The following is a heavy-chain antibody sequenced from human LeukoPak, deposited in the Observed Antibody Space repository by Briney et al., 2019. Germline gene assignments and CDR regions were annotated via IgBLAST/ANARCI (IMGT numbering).Heavy chain of an antibody. V-gene: IGHV1-18*01. CDR1: GYTFTSYG. Sequence: EASVKVSCKASGYTFTSYGISWVRQAPGQGLEWMGWISAYNGNADYAQKLQGRVTMTTDTSTSTAYMELRSLRSDDTAVYYCARVCAYCSSTSCLDYWGQGTLVTVSS. J-gene: IGHJ4*02. CDR3: ARVCAYCSSTSCLDY. D-gene: IGHD2-2*01. CDR2: ISAYNGNA.